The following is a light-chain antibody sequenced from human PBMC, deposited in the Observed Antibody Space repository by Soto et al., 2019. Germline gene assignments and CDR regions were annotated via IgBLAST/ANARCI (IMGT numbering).Light chain of an antibody. CDR2: ADN. CDR1: SSNVGPAAA. CDR3: QSSDNCLRAYV. V-gene: IGLV1-40*01. Sequence: QSVVTHPPSVLGGPGPGVCISRTGASSNVGPAAAVPRYQHMPGTAPNLLIYADNRRPSGVPGRLSASKSGTSASLAITGLRAEDEAEYYCQSSDNCLRAYVFGTGTKVTVL. J-gene: IGLJ1*01.